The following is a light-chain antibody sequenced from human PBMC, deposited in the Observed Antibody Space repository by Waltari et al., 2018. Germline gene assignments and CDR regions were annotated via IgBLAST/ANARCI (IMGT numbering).Light chain of an antibody. J-gene: IGKJ1*01. CDR1: QDISSY. V-gene: IGKV1-27*01. CDR2: HAS. Sequence: QLTQSPSSLSASAGDRVTITCRASQDISSYLAWYQQKPGKVPKLLFYHASTLQSGVPSRFSGSGSGTDFTLTISSLQPEDVSTYYCQMGQTFGQGTKVEIK. CDR3: QMGQT.